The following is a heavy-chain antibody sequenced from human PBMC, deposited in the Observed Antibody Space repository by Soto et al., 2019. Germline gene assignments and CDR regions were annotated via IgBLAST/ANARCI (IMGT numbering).Heavy chain of an antibody. CDR2: IWYDGSNK. J-gene: IGHJ5*02. D-gene: IGHD6-19*01. CDR1: GFTFSSYG. V-gene: IGHV3-33*01. CDR3: ARDRLLSGWYFFWFDP. Sequence: QVQLVESGGGVVQPGRSLRLSCAASGFTFSSYGMHWVRQAPGKGLEWVAVIWYDGSNKYYADSVKGRFTISRDNSKNTLYLQMNNLRAEDTAVYYCARDRLLSGWYFFWFDPWGQGTLVTVSS.